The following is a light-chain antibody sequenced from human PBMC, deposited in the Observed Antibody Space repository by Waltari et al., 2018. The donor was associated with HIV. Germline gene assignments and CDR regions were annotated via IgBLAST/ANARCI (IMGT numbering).Light chain of an antibody. J-gene: IGLJ2*01. CDR2: RNN. Sequence: QSVLTPPPSASGTPGQRVTISCSGSSSNIGSKYVYWYQQLPGTAPKLLIYRNNQRPSGVPDRFSCSKSGTSASLAISGLRSEDEADYYCAAWDDSLLFGGVTKLTVL. CDR3: AAWDDSLL. V-gene: IGLV1-47*01. CDR1: SSNIGSKY.